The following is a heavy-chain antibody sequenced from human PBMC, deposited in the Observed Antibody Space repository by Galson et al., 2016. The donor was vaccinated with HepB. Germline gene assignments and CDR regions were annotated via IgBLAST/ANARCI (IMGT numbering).Heavy chain of an antibody. J-gene: IGHJ4*02. CDR2: FYSRGAT. CDR1: GFTVSSNN. V-gene: IGHV3-53*01. Sequence: SLRLSCAASGFTVSSNNMVWVRQAPGKGLEWVSVFYSRGATAHADSVEGRFTVSSDTSKNMLYLQMNSLRAEDTAIFYCVREVYGGALDYWGQGTLVSVSS. D-gene: IGHD4-23*01. CDR3: VREVYGGALDY.